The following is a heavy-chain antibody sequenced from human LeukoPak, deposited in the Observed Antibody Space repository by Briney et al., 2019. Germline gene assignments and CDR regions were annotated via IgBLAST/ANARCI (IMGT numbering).Heavy chain of an antibody. D-gene: IGHD3-10*01. Sequence: GASLQISCKGPGYGFTSYWIGWVRQMPGKGLEWMGVIYPGDSDTRYSPSFQGQVTISADKSISPSYLQWSSLKASDTAMYDCARQVRVRGLICFWCDPWCQGTLVTVSA. CDR2: IYPGDSDT. J-gene: IGHJ5*02. V-gene: IGHV5-51*01. CDR1: GYGFTSYW. CDR3: ARQVRVRGLICFWCDP.